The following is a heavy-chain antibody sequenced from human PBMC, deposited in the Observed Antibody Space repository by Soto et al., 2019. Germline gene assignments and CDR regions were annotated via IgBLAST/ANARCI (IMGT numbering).Heavy chain of an antibody. CDR3: ARHEVTGVDWCDP. CDR1: GGSISSSSYY. V-gene: IGHV4-39*01. CDR2: IDYSGST. J-gene: IGHJ5*02. D-gene: IGHD7-27*01. Sequence: SETLSLTCTVSGGSISSSSYYWGWIRQPPGKGLERIGSIDYSGSTYYNPSLKSRVTISVDTSKNQFSLKLSSVTAADTAVYYCARHEVTGVDWCDPWGQGTLVTVSS.